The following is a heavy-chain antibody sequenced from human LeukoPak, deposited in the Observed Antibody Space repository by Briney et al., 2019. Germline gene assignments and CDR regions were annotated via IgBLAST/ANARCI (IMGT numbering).Heavy chain of an antibody. Sequence: ASVKVSCTTSGYTFTKYYIHWVRQAPGQGPEWMGWLNPNTGGTNYAQKFQGRATMTRDTSISTAYMELSRLRSDETAVYFCASGFETTGYYVSSYFDYWGQGTLVTVSS. V-gene: IGHV1-2*02. CDR1: GYTFTKYY. D-gene: IGHD3-9*01. J-gene: IGHJ4*02. CDR2: LNPNTGGT. CDR3: ASGFETTGYYVSSYFDY.